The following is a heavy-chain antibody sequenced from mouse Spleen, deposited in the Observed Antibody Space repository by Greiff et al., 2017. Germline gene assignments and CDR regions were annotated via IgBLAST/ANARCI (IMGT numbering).Heavy chain of an antibody. Sequence: EVQLQQSGAELVKPGASVKLSCTASGFNIKDTYMHWVKQRPEQGLEWIGRIDPANGNTKYDPKFQGKATITADTSSNTAYLQLSSLTSEDTAVYYCARFPYGNFYYYAMDYWGQGTSVTVSS. CDR3: ARFPYGNFYYYAMDY. V-gene: IGHV14-3*02. J-gene: IGHJ4*01. CDR2: IDPANGNT. D-gene: IGHD2-1*01. CDR1: GFNIKDTY.